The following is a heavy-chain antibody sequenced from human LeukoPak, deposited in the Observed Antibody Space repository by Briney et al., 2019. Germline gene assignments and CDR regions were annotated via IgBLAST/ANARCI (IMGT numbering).Heavy chain of an antibody. Sequence: ASVKVSCKASGYTFTSYAMNWVRQAPGQGLEWMGWINTNTGNPTYAQGSTGRFVFSLDTSVSTAYLQISSLKAEDTAVYYCARDVGVYSSSWYYFDYWGQGTLVTVSS. CDR1: GYTFTSYA. V-gene: IGHV7-4-1*02. D-gene: IGHD6-13*01. CDR3: ARDVGVYSSSWYYFDY. J-gene: IGHJ4*02. CDR2: INTNTGNP.